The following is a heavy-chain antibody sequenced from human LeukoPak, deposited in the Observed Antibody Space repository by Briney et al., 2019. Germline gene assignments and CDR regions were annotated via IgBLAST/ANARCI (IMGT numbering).Heavy chain of an antibody. Sequence: GASVKVSCKASGYTFTSYDINWARQATGQGLEWTGWMNPNSGNTGYAQKFQGRVTMTRNTSISTAYMELSSLRSEDTAVYYCARSCSSTSCYGGYYYYYMDVWGKGTTVTVSS. J-gene: IGHJ6*03. CDR3: ARSCSSTSCYGGYYYYYMDV. CDR2: MNPNSGNT. CDR1: GYTFTSYD. V-gene: IGHV1-8*01. D-gene: IGHD2-2*01.